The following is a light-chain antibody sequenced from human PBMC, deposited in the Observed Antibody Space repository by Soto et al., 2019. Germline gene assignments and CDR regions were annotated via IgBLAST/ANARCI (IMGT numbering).Light chain of an antibody. CDR3: QSYDSSYDDVV. Sequence: NFMLTQPHSVSESPGKTVTISCTGSSGSIASNYVQWYQQRPGSAPTIVIYENKQRPSGVPDRFSGSIDSSSNSASLTISGLKTVDEADYYCQSYDSSYDDVVFGGGTKLTVL. V-gene: IGLV6-57*02. CDR2: ENK. CDR1: SGSIASNY. J-gene: IGLJ2*01.